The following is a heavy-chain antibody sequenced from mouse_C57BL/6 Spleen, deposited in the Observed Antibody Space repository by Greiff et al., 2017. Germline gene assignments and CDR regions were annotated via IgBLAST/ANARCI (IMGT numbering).Heavy chain of an antibody. J-gene: IGHJ4*01. CDR3: AIKPLYLEAMDY. D-gene: IGHD2-1*01. CDR1: GYTFTSYW. Sequence: QVQLKQPGAELVKPGASVKVSCTASGYTFTSYWMHWVRQRPGQGLEWIGRIHPSDSDTNYNQKFKGQATLTVDKSSSTAYMQISSLTSEDSAVYYCAIKPLYLEAMDYWGQGTSVTVSS. CDR2: IHPSDSDT. V-gene: IGHV1-74*01.